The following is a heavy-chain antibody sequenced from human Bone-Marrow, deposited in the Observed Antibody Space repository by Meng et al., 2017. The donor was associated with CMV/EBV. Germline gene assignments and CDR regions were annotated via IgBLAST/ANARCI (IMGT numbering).Heavy chain of an antibody. CDR3: ARDLVRHQLLYYYGMDV. J-gene: IGHJ6*02. CDR1: GFTFSSYS. Sequence: GESLKISCAASGFTFSSYSMNWVRQAPGKGLEWVSFISSSSSYIYYADSVKGRFTISRDNAKNSLYLQMNSLRAEDTAVYYCARDLVRHQLLYYYGMDVWGQGTTVTVSS. V-gene: IGHV3-21*01. D-gene: IGHD2-2*01. CDR2: ISSSSSYI.